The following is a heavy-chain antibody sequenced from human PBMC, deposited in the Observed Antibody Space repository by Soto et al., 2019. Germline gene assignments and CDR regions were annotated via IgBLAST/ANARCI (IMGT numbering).Heavy chain of an antibody. CDR1: GFTFSDYY. CDR3: ARDIGFDYVN. Sequence: GGSLRLSCAASGFTFSDYYMSWIRQAPGKGLEYISYISSSSGSTNYADSVKGRFTISRDSAGNALHLAMNYLSAEDTGVYFCARDIGFDYVNWGQGTLVTVS. D-gene: IGHD3-16*01. CDR2: ISSSSGST. V-gene: IGHV3-11*05. J-gene: IGHJ4*02.